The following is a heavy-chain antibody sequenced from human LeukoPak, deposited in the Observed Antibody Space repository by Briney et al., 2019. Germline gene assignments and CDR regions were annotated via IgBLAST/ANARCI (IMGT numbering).Heavy chain of an antibody. V-gene: IGHV1-24*01. D-gene: IGHD1-20*01. CDR2: FDPEDAET. J-gene: IGHJ4*02. CDR3: VTGPTTEITIPTQNFFDF. CDR1: GDTLTELT. Sequence: ASVKVSCKLSGDTLTELTMDWVRQTPGKGLEWMGGFDPEDAETIYAEKFQGRVTMTEDTSTDTAYMELRSMRSEDTAVYYCVTGPTTEITIPTQNFFDFWGQGTLVTVSS.